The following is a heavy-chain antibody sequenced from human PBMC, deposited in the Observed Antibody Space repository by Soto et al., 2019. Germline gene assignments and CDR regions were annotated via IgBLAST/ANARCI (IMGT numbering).Heavy chain of an antibody. D-gene: IGHD3-3*01. CDR2: IVPNVGTV. J-gene: IGHJ4*02. Sequence: EASVKVSCKSSGGTFSSFINYPINWVRQAPGQGLEWMGGIVPNVGTVNYAQKFRGKVTITADKSTGTAYMELSSLRSEDTALYYCARRDTSGFLRYFDNWGQGTQVTDSS. CDR1: GGTFSSFINYP. CDR3: ARRDTSGFLRYFDN. V-gene: IGHV1-69*06.